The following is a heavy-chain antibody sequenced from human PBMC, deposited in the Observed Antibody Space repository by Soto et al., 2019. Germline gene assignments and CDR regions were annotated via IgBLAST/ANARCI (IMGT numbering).Heavy chain of an antibody. CDR2: IWYDGSNK. CDR3: AREGVIAAEYFQH. J-gene: IGHJ1*01. CDR1: GFTFSSYG. D-gene: IGHD6-13*01. V-gene: IGHV3-33*01. Sequence: QVQLVESGGGLVQPGRSLRLSCAASGFTFSSYGMHWVRQAPGKGLEWVAVIWYDGSNKYYADSVKGRFTISRDNSKNTLYLRIKSLRAADTAVYYCAREGVIAAEYFQHWGQGTLVTVSS.